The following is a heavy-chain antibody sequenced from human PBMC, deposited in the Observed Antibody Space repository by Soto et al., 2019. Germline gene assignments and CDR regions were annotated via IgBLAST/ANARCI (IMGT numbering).Heavy chain of an antibody. J-gene: IGHJ6*02. Sequence: QVQLVESGGGLVKPGGSLRLSCAASGFTFSDYYMSWIRQAPGKGLEWVSYISSSGSTIYYADSVKGRSPISRDNXKNSLYLQMNSLRAADTAVYYCASPTVTPHYGMDVWGQGTTVTVSS. CDR3: ASPTVTPHYGMDV. CDR1: GFTFSDYY. V-gene: IGHV3-11*01. CDR2: ISSSGSTI. D-gene: IGHD4-17*01.